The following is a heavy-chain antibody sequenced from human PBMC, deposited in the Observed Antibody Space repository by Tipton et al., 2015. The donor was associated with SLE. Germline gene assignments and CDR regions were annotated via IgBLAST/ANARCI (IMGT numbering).Heavy chain of an antibody. CDR2: IITDGSST. CDR1: GFTFNYYW. D-gene: IGHD3-10*01. CDR3: AKWGSVSTGDV. Sequence: SLRLSCAASGFTFNYYWMHGVRQVPGKGLVWVSRIITDGSSTTYAASVKGRFTISRDNAKTTLYLQMSSLRAGDTAVYYCAKWGSVSTGDVWGKGTTVTVSS. V-gene: IGHV3-74*01. J-gene: IGHJ6*04.